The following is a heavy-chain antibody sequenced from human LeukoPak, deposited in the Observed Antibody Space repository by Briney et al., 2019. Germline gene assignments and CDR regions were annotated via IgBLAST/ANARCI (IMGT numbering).Heavy chain of an antibody. Sequence: ASVKVSCKTSGYSFSDNYMHWVRQAPGQGLEWKGWINPNSGDTNYAQKFQGRVTMTRDASISTVYLELSRLRSDDTAVYYCAREVYGDSSFDYWGQGTLATVSS. CDR2: INPNSGDT. V-gene: IGHV1-2*02. J-gene: IGHJ4*02. CDR3: AREVYGDSSFDY. CDR1: GYSFSDNY. D-gene: IGHD4-17*01.